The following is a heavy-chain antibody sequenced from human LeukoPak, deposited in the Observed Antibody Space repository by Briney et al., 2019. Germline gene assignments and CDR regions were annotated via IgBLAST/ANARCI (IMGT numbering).Heavy chain of an antibody. J-gene: IGHJ4*02. D-gene: IGHD3-22*01. Sequence: PGGSLRLSCAASGFTFSSYWMSWVRQAPGKGLEWVANIKQDGSEKYYVDSVKGQFTISRDNAKNSLYLQMNSLRAEDTAVYYCARVMFHYYDSSGLDYWGQGTLVTVSS. CDR1: GFTFSSYW. CDR2: IKQDGSEK. V-gene: IGHV3-7*03. CDR3: ARVMFHYYDSSGLDY.